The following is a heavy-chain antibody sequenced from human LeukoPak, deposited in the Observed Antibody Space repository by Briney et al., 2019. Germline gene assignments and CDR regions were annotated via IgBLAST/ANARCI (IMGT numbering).Heavy chain of an antibody. CDR2: VRENGES. Sequence: PSETLSLTCTVSGGSITGYYWSWIRQPPGKGLEWIAYVRENGESNYNPSLKSRVTISVDTRNNQISLRLNFVTAADTAIYYCARQPAGTAAFDIWGLGTMVTVSS. V-gene: IGHV4-59*08. J-gene: IGHJ3*02. D-gene: IGHD1-14*01. CDR1: GGSITGYY. CDR3: ARQPAGTAAFDI.